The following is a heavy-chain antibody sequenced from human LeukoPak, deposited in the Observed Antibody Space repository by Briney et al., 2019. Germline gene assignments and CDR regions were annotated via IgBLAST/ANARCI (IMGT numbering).Heavy chain of an antibody. Sequence: GGPLRLSCAASGFAFSDFYMSWIRQAPGKGLEWISYISNSGSTLYYADSVKGRFTISRDNDKNLLYLQMNSLRADDTAVYYCARDALGSYDYWGQGTLVTVSS. J-gene: IGHJ4*02. D-gene: IGHD3-10*01. V-gene: IGHV3-11*01. CDR1: GFAFSDFY. CDR2: ISNSGSTL. CDR3: ARDALGSYDY.